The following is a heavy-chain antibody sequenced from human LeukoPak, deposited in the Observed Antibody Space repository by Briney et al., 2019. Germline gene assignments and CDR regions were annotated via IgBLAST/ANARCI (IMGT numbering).Heavy chain of an antibody. V-gene: IGHV3-30*02. D-gene: IGHD3-3*01. CDR2: IRYDGSNK. J-gene: IGHJ4*02. CDR3: ARDRNYDFWSGYYRTKSNYPFLDY. CDR1: GFAFNNYG. Sequence: PGGSLRLSCAASGFAFNNYGMHWVRQAPGKGLEWVAFIRYDGSNKYYADSVKGRFTISRDNSKNTLYLQMNSLRAEDTAVYYCARDRNYDFWSGYYRTKSNYPFLDYWGQGTLVTVSS.